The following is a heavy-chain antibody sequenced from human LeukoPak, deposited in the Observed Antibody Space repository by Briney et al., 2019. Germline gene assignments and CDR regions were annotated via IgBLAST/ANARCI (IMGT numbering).Heavy chain of an antibody. D-gene: IGHD2-15*01. CDR1: GYTFSNYG. V-gene: IGHV1-18*01. Sequence: ASVKVSCKASGYTFSNYGISWVRQAPGQGLEWMGWISAYNGNTNYAQKLQGRVTMTTDTSTSTAYMELSSLRSEDTAVYYCARVSRVPYCSGGSCSPDAFDIWGQGTMVTVSS. CDR2: ISAYNGNT. CDR3: ARVSRVPYCSGGSCSPDAFDI. J-gene: IGHJ3*02.